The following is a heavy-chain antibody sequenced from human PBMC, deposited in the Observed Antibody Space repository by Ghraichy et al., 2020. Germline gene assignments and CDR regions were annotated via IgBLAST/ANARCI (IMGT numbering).Heavy chain of an antibody. CDR1: GFTFSSYA. CDR3: ARGQGGYTDY. J-gene: IGHJ4*02. Sequence: GESLNISCAASGFTFSSYAMHWVRQAPGKGLEWVAVISYDGSNKYYADSVKGRFTISRDNSKNTLYLQMNSLRTEDTAVYYCARGQGGYTDYWGQGTLVTVSS. CDR2: ISYDGSNK. D-gene: IGHD5-24*01. V-gene: IGHV3-30-3*01.